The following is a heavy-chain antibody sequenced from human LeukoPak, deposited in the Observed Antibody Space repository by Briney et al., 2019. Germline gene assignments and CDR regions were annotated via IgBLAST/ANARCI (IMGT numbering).Heavy chain of an antibody. D-gene: IGHD3-10*01. CDR2: ISGSGDST. V-gene: IGHV3-23*01. Sequence: GGSLRLSCAASGFTFSNYAMNWVRQAPGKGLEWVSAISGSGDSTYYADSVKGRFTISRDNSKNTLYLQMNSLRAEDTAMYYCAKDHDYYASGPIWGQGTMVTVSS. J-gene: IGHJ3*02. CDR1: GFTFSNYA. CDR3: AKDHDYYASGPI.